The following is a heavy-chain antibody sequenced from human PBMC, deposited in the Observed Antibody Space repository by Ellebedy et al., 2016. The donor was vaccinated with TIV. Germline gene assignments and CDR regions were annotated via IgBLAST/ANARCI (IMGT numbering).Heavy chain of an antibody. CDR2: ISGYNGNT. V-gene: IGHV1-18*01. J-gene: IGHJ5*02. Sequence: ASVKVSXXASGYTFSSYGISWVRQAPGQGLEWMGWISGYNGNTNYAQKLQGRVTMTTDTSTSTAYMELRSLRSDDTAVYYCARDWGWYSSSPNWFDPWGQGTLVTVSS. CDR3: ARDWGWYSSSPNWFDP. CDR1: GYTFSSYG. D-gene: IGHD6-6*01.